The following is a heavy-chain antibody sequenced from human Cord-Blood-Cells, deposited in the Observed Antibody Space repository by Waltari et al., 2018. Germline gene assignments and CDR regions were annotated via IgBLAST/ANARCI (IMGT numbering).Heavy chain of an antibody. CDR1: GYTFTGYY. D-gene: IGHD6-13*01. J-gene: IGHJ6*02. V-gene: IGHV1-2*04. CDR2: INPNSGGT. Sequence: QVQLVQSGAEVKKPGASVKVSCKASGYTFTGYYMHWVRQAPGQGLEWMGWINPNSGGTNYAQKFQGWVTMTRDTSISTAYMELSRLRSDDTAVYYCARVGLYSSSWYGMDVWGQGTTVTVSS. CDR3: ARVGLYSSSWYGMDV.